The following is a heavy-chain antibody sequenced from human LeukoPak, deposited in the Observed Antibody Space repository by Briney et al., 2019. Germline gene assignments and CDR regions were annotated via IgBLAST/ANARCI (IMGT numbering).Heavy chain of an antibody. CDR2: ISAGGGST. CDR1: GFTFSSYA. Sequence: TGGSLRLSCAASGFTFSSYAMSWVRQAPGKGLEWVAGISAGGGSTYYADSVKGRFTISRDNSKNVLHLQLNSLRAEDTAVYYCAKGDPPTYYDILTGQDYWGQGTLVTVSS. V-gene: IGHV3-23*01. CDR3: AKGDPPTYYDILTGQDY. D-gene: IGHD3-9*01. J-gene: IGHJ4*02.